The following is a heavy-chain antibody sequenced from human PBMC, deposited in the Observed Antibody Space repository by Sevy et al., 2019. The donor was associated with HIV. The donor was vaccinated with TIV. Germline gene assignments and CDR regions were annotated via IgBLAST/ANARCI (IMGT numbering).Heavy chain of an antibody. CDR2: IYSDGRT. J-gene: IGHJ6*02. V-gene: IGHV3-66*01. CDR1: GLSVSDNY. CDR3: ARDRYYDASGYYYYYYGMDV. Sequence: GGSLRLSCAASGLSVSDNYMNRVRQATGKGLELGSGIYSDGRTYYPDSVKGRFSISRDNSKNTLYLHMKSLRPEDTAVYYCARDRYYDASGYYYYYYGMDVWGQGTTVTVSS. D-gene: IGHD3-22*01.